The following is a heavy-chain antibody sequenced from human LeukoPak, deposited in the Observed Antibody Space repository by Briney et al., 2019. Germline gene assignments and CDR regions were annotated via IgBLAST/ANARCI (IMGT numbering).Heavy chain of an antibody. J-gene: IGHJ4*02. D-gene: IGHD6-19*01. CDR3: ARVSYSSGWFFDY. V-gene: IGHV3-23*01. Sequence: GGSLRLSCAASGFTFSSYAMSWVRQAPGKGLEWVSAISGSGGSTYYADSVKGRFTISRENAKNSLYLQMNSLRAGDTAVYYCARVSYSSGWFFDYWGQGTLVTVSS. CDR2: ISGSGGST. CDR1: GFTFSSYA.